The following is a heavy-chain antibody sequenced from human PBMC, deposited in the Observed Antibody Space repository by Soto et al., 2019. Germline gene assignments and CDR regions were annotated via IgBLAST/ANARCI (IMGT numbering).Heavy chain of an antibody. CDR2: ISGSGGST. J-gene: IGHJ6*02. CDR1: GFTFSRFA. CDR3: AKVLYSYYYYYYGMDV. V-gene: IGHV3-23*01. Sequence: GGSLRLSCAASGFTFSRFAMSWVRQAPGKGLEWVSAISGSGGSTYYADSVKGRFTISRDNSKNTLYLQMNSLRAEDTAVYYCAKVLYSYYYYYYGMDVWGQGTTVTVSS. D-gene: IGHD2-2*02.